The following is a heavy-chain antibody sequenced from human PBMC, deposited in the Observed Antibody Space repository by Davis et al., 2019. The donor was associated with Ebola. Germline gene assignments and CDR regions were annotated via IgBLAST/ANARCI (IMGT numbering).Heavy chain of an antibody. CDR3: ARDRWDMIVVVITGYGMDV. J-gene: IGHJ6*04. D-gene: IGHD3-22*01. CDR2: ISSSAYYI. CDR1: GFTFSSYS. Sequence: GGSLRLSCAASGFTFSSYSMNWVRQAPGKGLEWVSSISSSAYYIYYADSLKGRFTISRDNAKNSLYLQMNSLRAEDTAVYYCARDRWDMIVVVITGYGMDVWGKGTTVTVSS. V-gene: IGHV3-21*06.